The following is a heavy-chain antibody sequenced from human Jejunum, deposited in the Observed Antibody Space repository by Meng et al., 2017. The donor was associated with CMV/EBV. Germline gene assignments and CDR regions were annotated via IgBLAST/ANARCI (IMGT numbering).Heavy chain of an antibody. CDR2: ISYSATT. CDR1: CDSVTTRGHF. CDR3: ARGYSDFDY. D-gene: IGHD5-18*01. J-gene: IGHJ4*02. Sequence: LTCPVVCDSVTTRGHFWSWIRQSPGKGLEWIGYISYSATTQYNPSFRSRVSILVDASNSQFSLKLTSVTVADTAIYFCARGYSDFDYWGQGTLVTVSS. V-gene: IGHV4-61*08.